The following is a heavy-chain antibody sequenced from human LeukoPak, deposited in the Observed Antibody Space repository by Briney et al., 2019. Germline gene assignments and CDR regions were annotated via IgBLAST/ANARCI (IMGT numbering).Heavy chain of an antibody. J-gene: IGHJ6*03. CDR3: ARVGHRSIPCYYYYMDV. CDR1: GGSISSYY. CDR2: IYYSGST. Sequence: TSETLSLTCTVSGGSISSYYWSWIRQPPGKGLEWIGYIYYSGSTNYNPSLKSRVTISVDTSKNQFSLKLSSVTAADTAVYYCARVGHRSIPCYYYYMDVWGKGTTVTVSS. D-gene: IGHD1-26*01. V-gene: IGHV4-59*01.